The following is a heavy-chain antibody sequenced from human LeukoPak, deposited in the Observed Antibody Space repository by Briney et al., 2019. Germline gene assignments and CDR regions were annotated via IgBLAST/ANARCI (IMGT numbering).Heavy chain of an antibody. Sequence: PGGSLRLPCAASGFTFDDYAMHWVRQAPGKGLEWVSGISWNSGSIGYADSVKGRFTISRDNAKNSLYLQMNSLRAEDTALYYCAKARTPVVGATYFDYWGQGTLVPVSS. J-gene: IGHJ4*02. CDR1: GFTFDDYA. D-gene: IGHD1-26*01. CDR2: ISWNSGSI. V-gene: IGHV3-9*01. CDR3: AKARTPVVGATYFDY.